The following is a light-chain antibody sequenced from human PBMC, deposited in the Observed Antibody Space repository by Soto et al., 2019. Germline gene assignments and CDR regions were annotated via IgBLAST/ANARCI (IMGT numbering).Light chain of an antibody. CDR1: HSLVYSDGSTY. CDR2: GAS. CDR3: HQRQYWPPIT. V-gene: IGKV2-30*01. Sequence: DVVMTQSPLSLPVPLGQPASISCRSSHSLVYSDGSTYLNWFQQRPGQAPRLLIYGASNRATGIPARFSGSGSGTDFTLTISSLEPEDFAVYYCHQRQYWPPITFGQGTRLEIK. J-gene: IGKJ5*01.